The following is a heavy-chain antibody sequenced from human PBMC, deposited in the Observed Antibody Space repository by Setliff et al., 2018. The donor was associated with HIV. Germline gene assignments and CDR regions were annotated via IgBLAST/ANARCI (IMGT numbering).Heavy chain of an antibody. Sequence: PGGSLRLSCAGSGFTFSNYWIHWVRQVPGKGLAWVSRISNDNIPSSDRSITAYADSVKGRFTISRDNAKNSLYLQMNSPRGEDTALYYCTRDLGYDSFDIWGQGTMVTVSS. J-gene: IGHJ3*02. CDR3: TRDLGYDSFDI. V-gene: IGHV3-74*03. CDR1: GFTFSNYW. D-gene: IGHD3-22*01. CDR2: ISNDNIPSSDRSIT.